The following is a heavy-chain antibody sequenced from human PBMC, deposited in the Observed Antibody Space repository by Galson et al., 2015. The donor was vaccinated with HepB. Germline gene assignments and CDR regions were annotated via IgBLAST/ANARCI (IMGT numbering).Heavy chain of an antibody. CDR2: INWNGGST. V-gene: IGHV3-20*04. D-gene: IGHD2-15*01. CDR3: ASYRYCSGGSCHYFDY. Sequence: SLRLSCAASGFTFDDYGMSWVRQAPGKGLEWVSGINWNGGSTGYADSVKGRFTISRDNAKNSLYLQMNSLRAEDTALYYCASYRYCSGGSCHYFDYWGQGTLVTVSS. J-gene: IGHJ4*02. CDR1: GFTFDDYG.